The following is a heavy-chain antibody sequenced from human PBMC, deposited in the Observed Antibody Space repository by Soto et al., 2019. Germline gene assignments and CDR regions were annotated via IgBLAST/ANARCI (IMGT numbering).Heavy chain of an antibody. V-gene: IGHV1-8*01. CDR1: GYTFTSYD. CDR2: MNPNSGNT. CDR3: ASLINDGAVAGYNWFDP. J-gene: IGHJ5*02. D-gene: IGHD6-19*01. Sequence: ASVKVSCKASGYTFTSYDINWVRQATGQGLEWMGWMNPNSGNTGYAQKFQGRVTMTRNTSISTAYMELSSLRSEDTAVYYCASLINDGAVAGYNWFDPWGQGTLVTVSS.